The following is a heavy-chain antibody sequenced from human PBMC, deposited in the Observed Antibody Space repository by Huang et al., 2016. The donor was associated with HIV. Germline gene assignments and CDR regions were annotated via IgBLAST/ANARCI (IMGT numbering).Heavy chain of an antibody. CDR2: ISGRAGST. D-gene: IGHD2-21*02. J-gene: IGHJ6*03. Sequence: EVQLLESGGGLVQPGGSLRLSCAASGFIFSSYAMNWVRQARGKGLEGVSNISGRAGSTYYADAVKGRFTVSRDNSKNTLFLQMSSLRVEDTAIYYCARARVTSKYYMDVWGKGTTVTVSS. CDR1: GFIFSSYA. V-gene: IGHV3-23*01. CDR3: ARARVTSKYYMDV.